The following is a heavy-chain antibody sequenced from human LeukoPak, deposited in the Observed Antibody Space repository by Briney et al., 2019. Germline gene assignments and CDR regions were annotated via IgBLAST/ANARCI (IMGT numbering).Heavy chain of an antibody. Sequence: GGSLRLSCAASGFTFSSYSMNWVRQAPGKGLEWVSYISSSSSTIYYADSVKGRFTISRDNAKNSLYLQMNSLRAEDTAVYYCARDRAMIEYYGMDVWGQGTTVTVSS. J-gene: IGHJ6*02. CDR2: ISSSSSTI. CDR3: ARDRAMIEYYGMDV. D-gene: IGHD3-22*01. V-gene: IGHV3-48*04. CDR1: GFTFSSYS.